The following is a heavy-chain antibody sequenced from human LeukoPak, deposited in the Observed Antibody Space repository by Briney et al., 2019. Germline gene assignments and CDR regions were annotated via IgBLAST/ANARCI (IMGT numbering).Heavy chain of an antibody. Sequence: ASVKVSCKASGYTFTGYYMHWVRQAPGQGLEWMGWINPYSGATNYAQKFQGRVTMTEDTSTDTAYMELSSLRSEDTAVYYCATDPKKQQLNRGYYGMDVWGQGTTVTVSS. CDR3: ATDPKKQQLNRGYYGMDV. CDR1: GYTFTGYY. V-gene: IGHV1-2*02. J-gene: IGHJ6*02. CDR2: INPYSGAT. D-gene: IGHD6-13*01.